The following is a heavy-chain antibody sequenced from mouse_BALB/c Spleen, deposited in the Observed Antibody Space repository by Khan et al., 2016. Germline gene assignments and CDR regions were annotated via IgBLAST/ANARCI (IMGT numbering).Heavy chain of an antibody. Sequence: QVQLQESGPGLVAPSQSLSITCTVSGFSLTGYGVHWVRQPPGKGLEWLGRIWGDGSTDYNAALKSGLSISKANSTSQVVLKMNSLPTHDTARYYCARDGFAYWGEGTLVTVSA. V-gene: IGHV2-6-7*01. CDR3: ARDGFAY. J-gene: IGHJ3*01. CDR2: IWGDGST. CDR1: GFSLTGYG.